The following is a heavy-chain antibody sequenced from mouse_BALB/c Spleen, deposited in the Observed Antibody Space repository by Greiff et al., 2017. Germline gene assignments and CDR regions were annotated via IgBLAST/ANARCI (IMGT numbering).Heavy chain of an antibody. Sequence: EVQLVESGGGLVQPGGSRKLSCAASGFTFSSFGMHWVRQAPEKGLEWVAYISSGSSTIYYADTVKGRFPLSRDNPKNTLFLQMTSLRSEDTAMYYCARKELGNYFDYWGQGTTLTVSS. CDR1: GFTFSSFG. CDR2: ISSGSSTI. J-gene: IGHJ2*01. V-gene: IGHV5-17*02. CDR3: ARKELGNYFDY.